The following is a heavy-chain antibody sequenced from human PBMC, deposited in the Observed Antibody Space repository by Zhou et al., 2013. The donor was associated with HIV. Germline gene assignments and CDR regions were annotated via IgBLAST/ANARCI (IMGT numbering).Heavy chain of an antibody. Sequence: QVQLVQSGTEVKKPGASVKVSCKTSGYSFATSGVAWVRQAPGQGLEWLGWINAYNGDTSYAQKFRGRVTMTTDTPTATAYMELTRLTSDDTAMYFCARVVSHIPPGAYWGQGTLVTVSS. CDR2: INAYNGDT. V-gene: IGHV1-18*01. CDR1: GYSFATSG. J-gene: IGHJ4*02. CDR3: ARVVSHIPPGAY.